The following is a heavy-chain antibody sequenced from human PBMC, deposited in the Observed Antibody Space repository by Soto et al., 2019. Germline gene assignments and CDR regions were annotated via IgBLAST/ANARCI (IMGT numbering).Heavy chain of an antibody. Sequence: ASVKVSCKASGYTFTSYYMHWVRQAPGQGLEWRGIINPSGGSTSYAQKFQGRVTMTRDTSTSTVYMDLSSLRSEDTAVYYCAREKGALAFDIWGRGTMVTVSS. CDR3: AREKGALAFDI. J-gene: IGHJ3*02. V-gene: IGHV1-46*01. CDR1: GYTFTSYY. D-gene: IGHD3-3*02. CDR2: INPSGGST.